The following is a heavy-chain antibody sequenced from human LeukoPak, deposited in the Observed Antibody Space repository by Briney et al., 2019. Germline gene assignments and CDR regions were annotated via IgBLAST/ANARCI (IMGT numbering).Heavy chain of an antibody. J-gene: IGHJ3*02. CDR2: IYYSGST. CDR3: ASETGIFGVVIHDAFDI. V-gene: IGHV4-61*01. Sequence: SETLSLTCTVPGGSVSSGSYYWSWIRQPPGKGLEWIGYIYYSGSTNYNPSLKSRVTISVDTSKNQFSLKLSSVTAADTAVYYCASETGIFGVVIHDAFDIWGQGTMVTVSS. CDR1: GGSVSSGSYY. D-gene: IGHD3-3*01.